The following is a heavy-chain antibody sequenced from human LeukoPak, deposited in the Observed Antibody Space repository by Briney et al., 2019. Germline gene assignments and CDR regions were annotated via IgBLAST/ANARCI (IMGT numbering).Heavy chain of an antibody. CDR3: AKQLGYCSDGSCYFPY. CDR2: IKSKNVGGTT. V-gene: IGHV3-15*01. J-gene: IGHJ4*02. Sequence: GGSLRLSCAASGFTFNNAWMNWVRQAPGKGLEWVGRIKSKNVGGTTDYAAPVKGRFTISRDDSKNTVYLQMNSLKIEDTAVYYCAKQLGYCSDGSCYFPYWGQGTLVTVSS. CDR1: GFTFNNAW. D-gene: IGHD2-15*01.